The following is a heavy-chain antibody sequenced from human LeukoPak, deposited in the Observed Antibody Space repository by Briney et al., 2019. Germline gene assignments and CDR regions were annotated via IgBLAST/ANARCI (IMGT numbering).Heavy chain of an antibody. CDR3: ARGSNYYDSSGSSPHFDY. V-gene: IGHV1-18*01. Sequence: ASVKVSCKASGYTFTNYGISWVRQAPGQGLEWMGWISAYNGNTNYAQKLQGRVTMTTDTSTSTAYMELRSLRSDDTAVYYCARGSNYYDSSGSSPHFDYWGQGTLVTVSS. CDR2: ISAYNGNT. J-gene: IGHJ4*02. D-gene: IGHD3-22*01. CDR1: GYTFTNYG.